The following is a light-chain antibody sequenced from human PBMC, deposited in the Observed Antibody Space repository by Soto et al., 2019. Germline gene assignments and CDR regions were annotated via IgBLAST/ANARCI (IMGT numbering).Light chain of an antibody. CDR1: QSVSSSY. CDR3: QQYGSSPVT. V-gene: IGKV3-20*01. J-gene: IGKJ1*01. CDR2: GAS. Sequence: EIVLTQSPVTLSLSPGERATLSCSASQSVSSSYLAWYQQKPGQAPRLLIYGASSRATGIPDRFSGSGSGTDFTLTISRLEPEDFAVYYCQQYGSSPVTFGQGTKVDIK.